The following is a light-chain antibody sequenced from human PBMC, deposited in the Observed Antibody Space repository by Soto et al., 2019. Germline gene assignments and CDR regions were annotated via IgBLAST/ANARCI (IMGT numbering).Light chain of an antibody. CDR3: CSYAGSPTFPGI. CDR2: EGT. J-gene: IGLJ2*01. CDR1: SSDVGSYTL. Sequence: QSVLTQPASVSGSPGQSITISCTGTSSDVGSYTLVSWYQQNPGKAPKLIIYEGTKRPSGVSNRFSGSKSGNTASLTISGLQAEDEADYYCCSYAGSPTFPGIFGGGTKVTVL. V-gene: IGLV2-23*03.